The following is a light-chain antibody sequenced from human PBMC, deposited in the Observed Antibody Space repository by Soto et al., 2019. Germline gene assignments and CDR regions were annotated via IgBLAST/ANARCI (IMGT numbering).Light chain of an antibody. CDR3: QSSDSSLSGSKV. V-gene: IGLV1-40*01. J-gene: IGLJ1*01. Sequence: QSVLTQPPSVSGAPGQRVTISCTGSRSNIGAGYDVHWYQQLPGTAPKLLIYDNSNRPSGVPDRFSGSKSGTSASLAITGLQAEDEADYYCQSSDSSLSGSKVFGTGTKVTVL. CDR2: DNS. CDR1: RSNIGAGYD.